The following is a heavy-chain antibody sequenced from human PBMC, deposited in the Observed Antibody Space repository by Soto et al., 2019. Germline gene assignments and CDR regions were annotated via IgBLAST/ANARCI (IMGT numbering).Heavy chain of an antibody. CDR1: GGSISSYY. CDR2: IYYSGST. D-gene: IGHD3-10*01. J-gene: IGHJ4*02. V-gene: IGHV4-59*08. CDR3: ARYDITMVRGVITKRARFDY. Sequence: SETLSLTCTVSGGSISSYYWGWIRQPPGKGLEWIGYIYYSGSTNYNPSLKSRVTISVDTSKNQFSLKLSSVTAADTAVYYFARYDITMVRGVITKRARFDYWGQGTLVTVSS.